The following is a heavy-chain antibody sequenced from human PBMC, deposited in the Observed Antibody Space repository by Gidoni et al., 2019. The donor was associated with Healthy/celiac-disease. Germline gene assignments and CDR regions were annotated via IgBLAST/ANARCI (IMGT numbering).Heavy chain of an antibody. D-gene: IGHD7-27*01. V-gene: IGHV3-48*03. CDR3: ARDGNWGDYFDY. Sequence: EVQLVESGGGLVQPGGSLRLSCAASGFTFSSYEMNWVRQAPGKGLEWVSYISSSGSTIYYADSVKGRFTISRDNAKNSLYLQMNSLRAEDTAVYYCARDGNWGDYFDYWGQGTLVTVSS. CDR2: ISSSGSTI. CDR1: GFTFSSYE. J-gene: IGHJ4*02.